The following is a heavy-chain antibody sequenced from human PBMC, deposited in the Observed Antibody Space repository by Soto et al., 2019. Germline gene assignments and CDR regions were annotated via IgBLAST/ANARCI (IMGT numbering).Heavy chain of an antibody. J-gene: IGHJ6*02. CDR3: ARESRINYYYGSGSYSPPQTHYYYYGMDV. CDR2: IYYSGST. Sequence: PSETLALTCTVSGGSISRCGYYWSWIRQHPGKGLEWIGYIYYSGSTYYNPSLKSRVTISVDTSKNQFSLKLSSVTAADTAVYYCARESRINYYYGSGSYSPPQTHYYYYGMDVWGQGTTVTVSS. D-gene: IGHD3-10*01. CDR1: GGSISRCGYY. V-gene: IGHV4-31*03.